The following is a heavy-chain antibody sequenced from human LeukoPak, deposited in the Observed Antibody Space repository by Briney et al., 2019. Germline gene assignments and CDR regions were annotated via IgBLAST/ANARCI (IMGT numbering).Heavy chain of an antibody. V-gene: IGHV4-59*01. CDR2: IYYTGST. D-gene: IGHD4-17*01. J-gene: IGHJ5*02. CDR3: ARDGGDYDTGNWFDP. Sequence: SETLSLTCSVSSGSIDSYYWSWIRQPPGKGLEWIGSIYYTGSTNYSPSLRSRVTISVDTSKNQFALKLNSVTAADTAVYYCARDGGDYDTGNWFDPWGQGTLVTVSS. CDR1: SGSIDSYY.